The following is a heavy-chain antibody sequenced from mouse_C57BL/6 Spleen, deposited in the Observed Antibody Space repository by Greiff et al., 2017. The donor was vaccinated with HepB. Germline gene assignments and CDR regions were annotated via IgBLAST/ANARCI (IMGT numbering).Heavy chain of an antibody. D-gene: IGHD1-1*01. V-gene: IGHV5-9-1*02. Sequence: EVHLVESGEGLVKPGGSLKLSCAASGFTFSSYAMSWVRQTPEKRLEWVAYISSGGDYIYYADTVKGRFTISRDNARNTLYLQMSSLKSEDTAMYYCTRGVTVVARGYWYFDVWGTGTTVTVSS. CDR1: GFTFSSYA. J-gene: IGHJ1*03. CDR3: TRGVTVVARGYWYFDV. CDR2: ISSGGDYI.